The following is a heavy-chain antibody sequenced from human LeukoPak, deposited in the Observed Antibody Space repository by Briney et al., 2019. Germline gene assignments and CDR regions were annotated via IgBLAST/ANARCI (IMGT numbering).Heavy chain of an antibody. CDR2: ISGSGGST. Sequence: GGSLRLSCAASGFTFSNYAMSWVRQAPGKGLEWASVISGSGGSTYYADSVKGRFTISRDNSKNTLYLQMNSLRAEDTAVYYCAREGGAIVGARVNAFDIWGQGTMVTVSS. CDR1: GFTFSNYA. V-gene: IGHV3-23*01. D-gene: IGHD1-26*01. J-gene: IGHJ3*02. CDR3: AREGGAIVGARVNAFDI.